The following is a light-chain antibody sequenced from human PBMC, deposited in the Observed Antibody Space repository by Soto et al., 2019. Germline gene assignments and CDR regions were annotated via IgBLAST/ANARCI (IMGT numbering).Light chain of an antibody. CDR2: SDD. CDR3: AAWDDNLNGPL. J-gene: IGLJ3*02. CDR1: NSNTGRYS. Sequence: QSALTQPPSLSGTPGQRVTISCSGSNSNTGRYSVNWYQHFPGTAPKILIYSDDERPSGVPDRFSGSKSGTSASLAISGLQSEDEAEYYCAAWDDNLNGPLFGGGTKVTVL. V-gene: IGLV1-44*01.